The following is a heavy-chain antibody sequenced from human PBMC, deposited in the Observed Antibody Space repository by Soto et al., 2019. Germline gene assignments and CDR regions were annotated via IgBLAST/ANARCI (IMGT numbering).Heavy chain of an antibody. D-gene: IGHD6-13*01. CDR1: GFTFSSYA. Sequence: GGSLRLSCAASGFTFSSYAMSWVRQAPGKGLEWVSAISGSGGSTYYADSVKGRFTISRDNSKNTLYLQMNSLRAEDTAVYYCAKDSWRYSSSWYRAKYFQHWGQGTRVTVSS. CDR3: AKDSWRYSSSWYRAKYFQH. CDR2: ISGSGGST. J-gene: IGHJ1*01. V-gene: IGHV3-23*01.